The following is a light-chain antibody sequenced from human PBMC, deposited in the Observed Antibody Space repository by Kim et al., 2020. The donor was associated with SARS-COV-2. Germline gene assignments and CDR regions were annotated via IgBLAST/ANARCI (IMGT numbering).Light chain of an antibody. CDR3: QQTYGTPT. J-gene: IGKJ2*01. V-gene: IGKV1-39*01. CDR2: ATS. CDR1: QTISTY. Sequence: LSASVGDRVTITYRASQTISTYLNWYHQKPGKAPKLLIYATSNLQNGVPSRFSGSGSGTDFTLTISSLQPEDFAIYYCQQTYGTPTFGQGTKLEI.